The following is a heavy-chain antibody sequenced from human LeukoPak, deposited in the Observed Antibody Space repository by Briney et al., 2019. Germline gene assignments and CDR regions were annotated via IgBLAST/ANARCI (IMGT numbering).Heavy chain of an antibody. CDR2: ITWNSGSI. D-gene: IGHD6-19*01. Sequence: PGRSLRLSCAASGFTFYNYAMHWVRQAPGKGLEWVSGITWNSGSIAYADSVKGRFTISRENAKNSLYLQMNSLRAEDVALYYCTRSTGWYNYFDYWGQGALVTVSS. V-gene: IGHV3-9*03. CDR1: GFTFYNYA. CDR3: TRSTGWYNYFDY. J-gene: IGHJ4*02.